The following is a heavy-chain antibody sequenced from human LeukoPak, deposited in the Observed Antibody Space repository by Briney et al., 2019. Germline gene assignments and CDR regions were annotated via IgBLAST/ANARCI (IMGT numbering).Heavy chain of an antibody. D-gene: IGHD5-18*01. CDR1: GYSFTSYD. Sequence: GASVKVSCKASGYSFTSYDVNWVRQATGQGPEWMGWMNPNSGNTGYAQKFQGRVTMTRNTSISTAYMELSSLRSEDTAVYYCARWRYGYVIDYWGQGTLVTVSS. CDR3: ARWRYGYVIDY. CDR2: MNPNSGNT. J-gene: IGHJ4*02. V-gene: IGHV1-8*01.